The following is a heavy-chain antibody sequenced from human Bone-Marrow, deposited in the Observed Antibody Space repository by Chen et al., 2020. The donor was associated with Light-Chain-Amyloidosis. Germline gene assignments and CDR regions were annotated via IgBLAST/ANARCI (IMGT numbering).Heavy chain of an antibody. Sequence: EVQLVESGGGLVQPGGSLTLSCVVSGCSIKDYWMTWVRQAPGRGLEWVANIKQDESEKYYVDSVKGRFTISRDNTKNSVYLQMNCLRAEDTALYYCARDRVTASGYYDSWGRGALVTVS. D-gene: IGHD3-16*01. CDR3: ARDRVTASGYYDS. CDR1: GCSIKDYW. J-gene: IGHJ5*02. V-gene: IGHV3-7*01. CDR2: IKQDESEK.